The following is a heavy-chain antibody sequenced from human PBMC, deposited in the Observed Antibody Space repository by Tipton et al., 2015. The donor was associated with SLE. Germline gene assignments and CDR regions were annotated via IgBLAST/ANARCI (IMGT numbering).Heavy chain of an antibody. J-gene: IGHJ4*02. D-gene: IGHD6-13*01. V-gene: IGHV4-30-4*01. CDR1: GGSIRSGDYF. CDR2: IYNSGNT. Sequence: LRLSCAVSGGSIRSGDYFWSWIRQPPGKGLEWIGYIYNSGNTFYNPSLKSRLNISLDTSNNHFSLKLKSVTDADTAVYYCARETEFGSSWSFFDYWGQGILVTVSS. CDR3: ARETEFGSSWSFFDY.